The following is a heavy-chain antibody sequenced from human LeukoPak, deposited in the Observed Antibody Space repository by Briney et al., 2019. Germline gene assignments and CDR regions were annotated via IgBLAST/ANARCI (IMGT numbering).Heavy chain of an antibody. V-gene: IGHV3-43*01. CDR3: ARGTSAFDI. Sequence: SGGSLRLSCAASGFTFDDYTMHWVRQAPGKGLEWVSLISWDGGSTYYADSVKGRFTISRDNSKNSLYLQMNSLRAEDTAVYYCARGTSAFDIWGQGTMVTVSS. CDR1: GFTFDDYT. D-gene: IGHD3/OR15-3a*01. J-gene: IGHJ3*02. CDR2: ISWDGGST.